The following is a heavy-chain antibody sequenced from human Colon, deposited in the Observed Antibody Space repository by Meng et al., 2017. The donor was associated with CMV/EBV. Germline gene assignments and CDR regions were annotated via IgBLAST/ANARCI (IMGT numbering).Heavy chain of an antibody. CDR2: ISGSGLST. CDR3: ARDTISGVVAFDY. V-gene: IGHV3-23*01. Sequence: GESLKISCSASGFTFNDFDMTWIRQAPGKGLEWVSSISGSGLSTYYTDAVRGRFTISRDNGKNLLYLQLNDLRAEDTGVYYCARDTISGVVAFDYWGQGTLVTVSS. D-gene: IGHD3-3*01. J-gene: IGHJ4*02. CDR1: GFTFNDFD.